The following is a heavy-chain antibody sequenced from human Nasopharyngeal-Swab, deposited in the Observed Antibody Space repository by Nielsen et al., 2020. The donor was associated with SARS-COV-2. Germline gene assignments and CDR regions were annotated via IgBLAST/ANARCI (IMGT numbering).Heavy chain of an antibody. CDR3: ARDYDFWGYYYGMDV. J-gene: IGHJ6*02. CDR1: GFTFSSYW. Sequence: GESLKISCAASGFTFSSYWMSWVRQAPGKGLEWVANIKQDGSEKYYVDSVKGRFTISRDNAKSSLYLQMNSLRAEDTAVYYCARDYDFWGYYYGMDVWGQGTTVTVSS. V-gene: IGHV3-7*03. D-gene: IGHD3-3*01. CDR2: IKQDGSEK.